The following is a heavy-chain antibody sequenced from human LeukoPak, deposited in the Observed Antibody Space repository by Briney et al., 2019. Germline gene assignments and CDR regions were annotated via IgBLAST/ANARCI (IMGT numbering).Heavy chain of an antibody. CDR1: GGSSSGYY. Sequence: SETLSLTCAVYGGSSSGYYWSWIRQPPGKGLEWIGEINNSGSTNYNPSLKSRVTISVDTSKNQFSLKLSSVTAADTAVYYCARGFQYYYDSSGYYYPFDYWGQGTLVTVSS. D-gene: IGHD3-22*01. CDR2: INNSGST. J-gene: IGHJ4*02. V-gene: IGHV4-34*01. CDR3: ARGFQYYYDSSGYYYPFDY.